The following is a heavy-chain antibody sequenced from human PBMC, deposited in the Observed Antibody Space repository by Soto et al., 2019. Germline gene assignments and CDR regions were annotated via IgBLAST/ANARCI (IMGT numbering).Heavy chain of an antibody. J-gene: IGHJ6*02. D-gene: IGHD3-3*01. CDR3: ARLKFVEFFFINVDVYDMDV. Sequence: EVQLVESGGGLVQPGGSLRLSCAASGFTLSNYAVNWVRQAPGKGLEWVSYISSDSRYIYYGDSVKGRFTISRDNARNSVYLQMNSLRDEDTAVYYCARLKFVEFFFINVDVYDMDVWGQGTPVTVSS. CDR2: ISSDSRYI. CDR1: GFTLSNYA. V-gene: IGHV3-48*02.